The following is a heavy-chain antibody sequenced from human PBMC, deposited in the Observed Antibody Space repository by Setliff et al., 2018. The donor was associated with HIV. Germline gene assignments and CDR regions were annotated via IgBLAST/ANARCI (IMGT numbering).Heavy chain of an antibody. CDR1: GFTFSTYG. Sequence: ASVKVSCAASGFTFSTYGLNWVRQAPGKGLEWISYINNDSGTIYYADSVRGRFTISRDNARDSLYLQMNSLRADDTGVYYCVRDTTSGWMLTSWGQGTLVTVSS. V-gene: IGHV3-48*04. CDR2: INNDSGTI. D-gene: IGHD2-2*01. J-gene: IGHJ4*02. CDR3: VRDTTSGWMLTS.